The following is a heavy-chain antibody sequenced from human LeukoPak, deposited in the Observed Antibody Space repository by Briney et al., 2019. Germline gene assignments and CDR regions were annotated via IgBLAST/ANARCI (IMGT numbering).Heavy chain of an antibody. J-gene: IGHJ4*02. Sequence: GGSLRLSCAASGFTFSSYAMSWVRQAPGKGLEWVSAISCSGGSTYYTDSVKGRYTISRDNSKNTLYLQMNSLRAEDTAVYYCAKDSGPPSEWFENPDYFDYWGQGTLVTVSS. D-gene: IGHD3-3*01. CDR1: GFTFSSYA. V-gene: IGHV3-23*01. CDR2: ISCSGGST. CDR3: AKDSGPPSEWFENPDYFDY.